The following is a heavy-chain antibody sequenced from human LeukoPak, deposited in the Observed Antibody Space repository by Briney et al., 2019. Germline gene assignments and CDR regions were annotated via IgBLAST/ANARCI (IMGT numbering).Heavy chain of an antibody. Sequence: SETLSLTCAVYGGSFSGYYWSWIRQPPGKGLEWIGEINHSGSTNYNPSLKSRVTISVDTSKNQFSLKLSSVTAADTAVYYCARTPSIAAHCFDYWGQGTLVTVSS. V-gene: IGHV4-34*01. CDR3: ARTPSIAAHCFDY. J-gene: IGHJ4*02. D-gene: IGHD6-6*01. CDR1: GGSFSGYY. CDR2: INHSGST.